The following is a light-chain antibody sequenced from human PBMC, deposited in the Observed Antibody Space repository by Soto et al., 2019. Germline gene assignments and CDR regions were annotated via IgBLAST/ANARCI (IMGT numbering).Light chain of an antibody. Sequence: EIVLTQSPGTLSLSPGERATLSCRVSQSVSSTYLAWYQQKPGQAPRLLIYGASSRATDIPDRFSGSGSGTDFTLTISRLEPEDFAVYYCQQYGSSLPWTCGQGTRVELK. J-gene: IGKJ1*01. CDR2: GAS. CDR1: QSVSSTY. V-gene: IGKV3-20*01. CDR3: QQYGSSLPWT.